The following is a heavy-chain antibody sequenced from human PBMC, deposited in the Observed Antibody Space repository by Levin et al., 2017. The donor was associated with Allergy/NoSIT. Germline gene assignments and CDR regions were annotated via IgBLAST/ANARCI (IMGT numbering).Heavy chain of an antibody. V-gene: IGHV3-30*04. CDR3: ARDEYRRFYYYYYGMDV. CDR2: ISYDGSNK. D-gene: IGHD2-2*02. Sequence: GESLKISCAASGFTFSSYAMHWVRQAPGKGLEWVAVISYDGSNKYYADSVKGRFTISRDNSKNTLYLQMNSLRAEDTAVYYCARDEYRRFYYYYYGMDVWGQGTTVTVSS. CDR1: GFTFSSYA. J-gene: IGHJ6*02.